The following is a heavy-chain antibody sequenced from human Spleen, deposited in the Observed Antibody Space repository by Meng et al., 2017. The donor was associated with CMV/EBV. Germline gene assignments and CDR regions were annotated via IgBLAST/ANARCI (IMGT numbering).Heavy chain of an antibody. CDR3: ARGSMATADY. J-gene: IGHJ4*02. CDR1: GLTFDDYG. D-gene: IGHD5-24*01. CDR2: INLDGSST. Sequence: GGSLRLSCAASGLTFDDYGMSWVRQAPGKGLVWVSCINLDGSSTTYADSVKGRFTISRDNAKNTLYLQMNSLRVEETAVYYCARGSMATADYWGQGTLVTVSS. V-gene: IGHV3-74*01.